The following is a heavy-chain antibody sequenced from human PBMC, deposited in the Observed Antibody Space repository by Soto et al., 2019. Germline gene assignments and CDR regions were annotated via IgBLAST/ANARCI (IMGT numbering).Heavy chain of an antibody. D-gene: IGHD3-16*01. CDR1: GGTLSSYA. Sequence: SVKVSCKASGGTLSSYAISWVRQAPGQGLEWMGGIIPIFGTANYAQKFQGRVTITADESTSTAYMELSSLRSEDTAVYYCARVPTFGTPLAPNWFDPWGQGTLVTVS. V-gene: IGHV1-69*13. CDR3: ARVPTFGTPLAPNWFDP. CDR2: IIPIFGTA. J-gene: IGHJ5*02.